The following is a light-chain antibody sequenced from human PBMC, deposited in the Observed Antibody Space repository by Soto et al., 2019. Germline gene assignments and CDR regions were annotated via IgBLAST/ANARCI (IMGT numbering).Light chain of an antibody. CDR3: QQYNNLPPVT. CDR1: QSVSSN. V-gene: IGKV3-15*01. CDR2: GAS. J-gene: IGKJ1*01. Sequence: EIVLTQSPGTLSLSPGERATLSCRASQSVSSNHLAWYQQKPGQAPRLLIYGASTRATGIPARFSGSGSGTEFTLTISSLQSEDFAVYYCQQYNNLPPVTFGQGTKVDI.